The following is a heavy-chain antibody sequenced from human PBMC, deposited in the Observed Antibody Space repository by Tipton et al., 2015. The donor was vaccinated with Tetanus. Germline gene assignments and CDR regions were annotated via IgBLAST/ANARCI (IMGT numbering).Heavy chain of an antibody. D-gene: IGHD3-16*01. CDR3: ARVGGSNPSGY. CDR1: GGSFSGYY. J-gene: IGHJ4*02. V-gene: IGHV4-34*01. Sequence: TLSLTCAVYGGSFSGYYWSWIRQPPGKGLEWIGEINHSGSTNYNPSLKSRVTISVDTSKNQFSLKLSSVTAADTAVYYCARVGGSNPSGYWGQGTLVTVSS. CDR2: INHSGST.